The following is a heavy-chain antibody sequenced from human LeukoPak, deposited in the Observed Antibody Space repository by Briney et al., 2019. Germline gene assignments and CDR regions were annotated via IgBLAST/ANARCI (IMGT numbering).Heavy chain of an antibody. CDR2: IIPIFGIA. CDR1: GGTFSSYA. Sequence: GASVKVSCKASGGTFSSYAISWVRQAPGQGLEWMGRIIPIFGIANYAQKFQGRVTITADKSTSTAYMELSSLRSEDTAVYYCAREGFTIFGVVIVYYYGMDVWGQGTTVTVSS. D-gene: IGHD3-3*01. CDR3: AREGFTIFGVVIVYYYGMDV. V-gene: IGHV1-69*04. J-gene: IGHJ6*02.